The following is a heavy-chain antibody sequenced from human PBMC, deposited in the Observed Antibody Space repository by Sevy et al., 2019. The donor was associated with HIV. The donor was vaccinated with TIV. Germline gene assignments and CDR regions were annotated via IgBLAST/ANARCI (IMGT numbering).Heavy chain of an antibody. J-gene: IGHJ4*02. V-gene: IGHV3-21*01. D-gene: IGHD3-10*01. CDR2: ISSSSSYI. CDR1: GLTFSSYS. Sequence: GGSLRLSCTASGLTFSSYSMNWVRQAPGKGLEWVSSISSSSSYIYYRDSVKGRFTISRDNAKNSLYLQMKSLRAEDTALYYCASDKGGASGNYYMGFDNWGQGTLVTVSS. CDR3: ASDKGGASGNYYMGFDN.